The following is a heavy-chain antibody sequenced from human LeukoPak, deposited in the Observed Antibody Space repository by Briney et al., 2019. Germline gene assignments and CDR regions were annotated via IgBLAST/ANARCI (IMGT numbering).Heavy chain of an antibody. CDR2: ISSSSSYI. V-gene: IGHV3-21*01. Sequence: PGGSLRLSCAASGFTFSSYSMNWVRQAPGKGLEWVSSISSSSSYIYYADSVKGRLTISRDNAKNSLYLQMNSLRAEDTAVYYCARPMATTTGDAFDIWGQGTMVTVSS. J-gene: IGHJ3*02. CDR1: GFTFSSYS. D-gene: IGHD5-24*01. CDR3: ARPMATTTGDAFDI.